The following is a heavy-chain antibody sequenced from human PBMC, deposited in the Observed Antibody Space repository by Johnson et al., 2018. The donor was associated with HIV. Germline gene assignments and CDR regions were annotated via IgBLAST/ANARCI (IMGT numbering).Heavy chain of an antibody. D-gene: IGHD6-6*01. CDR1: GFTVSSNY. V-gene: IGHV3-53*01. CDR2: IYSGGST. Sequence: VQLVESGGGLIQPGGSLRLSCAASGFTVSSNYMSWVRQAPGKGLEWVSVIYSGGSTYYADSVKGRFTISRDNSKNTRYLQMNSLRAEDTAVYYCAKDTEIAARDDAFDIWGQGTMVTVSS. J-gene: IGHJ3*02. CDR3: AKDTEIAARDDAFDI.